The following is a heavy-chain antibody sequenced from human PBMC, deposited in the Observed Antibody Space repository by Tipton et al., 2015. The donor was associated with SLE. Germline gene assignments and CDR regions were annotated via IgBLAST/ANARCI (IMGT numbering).Heavy chain of an antibody. CDR1: GDSISSRSYY. CDR3: ARVNRVAADVDF. Sequence: GLVKPSETLSLTCTVSGDSISSRSYYWAWIRQPPGKDLEWIATIYYSGTAYYNPSLRSRVTISLDTSTNRLSLKLSSVIAADTAVYYCARVNRVAADVDFWGQGTLVAVSS. D-gene: IGHD6-13*01. CDR2: IYYSGTA. J-gene: IGHJ4*02. V-gene: IGHV4-39*07.